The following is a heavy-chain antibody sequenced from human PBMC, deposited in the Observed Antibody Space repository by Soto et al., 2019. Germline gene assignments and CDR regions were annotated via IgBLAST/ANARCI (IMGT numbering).Heavy chain of an antibody. CDR1: GFSLSNARMG. Sequence: QVTLKESGPVLVKPTETLTLTCTVSGFSLSNARMGVSWIRQPPGKALEWLAHIFSNDEKSYSTSLKSRLTISKDTSKSQVVLTMTNMDPVEPATYSCARILLEGVRVDYWGQGPLVTVSS. D-gene: IGHD3-10*01. J-gene: IGHJ4*02. CDR3: ARILLEGVRVDY. V-gene: IGHV2-26*01. CDR2: IFSNDEK.